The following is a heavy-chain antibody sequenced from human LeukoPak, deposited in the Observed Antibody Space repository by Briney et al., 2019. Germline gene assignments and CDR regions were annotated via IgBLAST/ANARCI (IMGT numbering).Heavy chain of an antibody. J-gene: IGHJ4*02. Sequence: QPGGSLRLSCAASGFTFSSYEMNRVRQAPGKGLEWVSYISSSGSTIYYADSVKGRFTISRDNAKNSLYLQMNSLRAEDTAVYYCTTVPSRLAWGQGTLVTVSS. CDR3: TTVPSRLA. V-gene: IGHV3-48*03. CDR1: GFTFSSYE. CDR2: ISSSGSTI.